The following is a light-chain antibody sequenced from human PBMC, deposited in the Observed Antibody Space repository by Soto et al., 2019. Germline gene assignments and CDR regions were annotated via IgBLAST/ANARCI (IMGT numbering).Light chain of an antibody. Sequence: QSLLTQPASVSGSPGEWITISCTGTSSDVGGYNYVSWYQQHPGKAPKLMIYDASNRPSGVSNRFSGSKSGNTASLTISGLQAEDEADYYCSSYTSSSTLGYVFGTGTKVTVL. CDR3: SSYTSSSTLGYV. V-gene: IGLV2-14*01. CDR2: DAS. J-gene: IGLJ1*01. CDR1: SSDVGGYNY.